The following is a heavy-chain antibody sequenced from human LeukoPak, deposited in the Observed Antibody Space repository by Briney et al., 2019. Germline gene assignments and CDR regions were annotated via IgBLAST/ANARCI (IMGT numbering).Heavy chain of an antibody. CDR3: ASYCSSTSCYADFDY. CDR2: IYYSGST. V-gene: IGHV4-61*01. Sequence: SETLSLTCTVSGGSVSSGSYYWSWIRQPPGKGLEGIGYIYYSGSTNYNPSLKSRVTISVDTSKNQFSLKLSSVTAADTAVYYCASYCSSTSCYADFDYWGQGTLVTVSS. CDR1: GGSVSSGSYY. J-gene: IGHJ4*02. D-gene: IGHD2-2*01.